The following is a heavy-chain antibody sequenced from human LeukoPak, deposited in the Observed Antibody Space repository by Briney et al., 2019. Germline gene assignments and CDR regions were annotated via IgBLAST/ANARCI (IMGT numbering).Heavy chain of an antibody. V-gene: IGHV3-48*03. CDR1: GFTFSSYE. J-gene: IGHJ4*02. Sequence: GGSLRLSCAASGFTFSSYEMNWVRQAPGKGLEWVSYISSSGSTIYYADSVKGRFTISRDNSRNTLYLQMNSLRAEDTAVYYCARAEVGASDYWGQGTLVTVSS. D-gene: IGHD1-26*01. CDR3: ARAEVGASDY. CDR2: ISSSGSTI.